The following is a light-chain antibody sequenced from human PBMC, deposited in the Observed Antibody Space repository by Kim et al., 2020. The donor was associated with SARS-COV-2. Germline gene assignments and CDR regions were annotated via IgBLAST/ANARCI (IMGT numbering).Light chain of an antibody. V-gene: IGLV3-21*04. CDR3: QVWDSSSDHVV. J-gene: IGLJ2*01. CDR1: NIGSKS. Sequence: APGKTASITCGGNNIGSKSVHWYQHKPGQAPVLVIYYDSDRPSGIPERFSGSNSGNTATLTISRVEAGDEADYYCQVWDSSSDHVVFGGGTQLTVL. CDR2: YDS.